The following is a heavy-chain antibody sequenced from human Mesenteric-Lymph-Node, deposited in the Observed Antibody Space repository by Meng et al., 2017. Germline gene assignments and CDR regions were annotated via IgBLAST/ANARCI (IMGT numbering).Heavy chain of an antibody. Sequence: GESLKISCAASGFNFSVHWMHWVRQTEERGLVWVALIKGDGSITGYADSVKGRFTISRDNAKNMLYLQMSGLRADDTAVYFCARESLQWLPRGLAFDIWGQGTMVTVSS. J-gene: IGHJ3*02. V-gene: IGHV3-74*01. CDR3: ARESLQWLPRGLAFDI. D-gene: IGHD6-19*01. CDR2: IKGDGSIT. CDR1: GFNFSVHW.